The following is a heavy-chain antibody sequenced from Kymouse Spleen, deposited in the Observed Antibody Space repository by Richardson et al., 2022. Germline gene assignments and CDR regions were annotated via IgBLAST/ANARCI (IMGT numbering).Heavy chain of an antibody. CDR1: GGSFSGYY. CDR2: INHSGST. Sequence: QVQLQQWGAGLLKPSETLSLTCAVYGGSFSGYYWSWIRQPPGKGLEWIGEINHSGSTNYNPSLKSRVTISVDTSKNQFSLKLSSVTAADTAVYYCARGDDILTGYYPNWFDPWGQGTLVTVSS. J-gene: IGHJ5*02. D-gene: IGHD3-9*01. CDR3: ARGDDILTGYYPNWFDP. V-gene: IGHV4-34*01.